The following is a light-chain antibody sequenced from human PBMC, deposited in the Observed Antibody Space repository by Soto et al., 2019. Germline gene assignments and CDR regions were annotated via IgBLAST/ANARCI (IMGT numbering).Light chain of an antibody. CDR1: QSVGNNF. CDR2: GTS. V-gene: IGKV3-20*01. CDR3: QQYGSFPYT. J-gene: IGKJ2*01. Sequence: EIVATQSPGTLSLSPGERATLSCRASQSVGNNFLAWYQQKPGQAPRLLIYGTSSRATGIPDRFSGSGSGTDFTLTISSLEPEDFAVYYCQQYGSFPYTFGQGTKVDIK.